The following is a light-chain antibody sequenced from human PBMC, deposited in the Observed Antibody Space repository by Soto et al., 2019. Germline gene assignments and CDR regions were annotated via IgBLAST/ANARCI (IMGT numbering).Light chain of an antibody. V-gene: IGKV3-11*01. CDR3: QQRSDWPLT. Sequence: EIVLTQSPATLSLSPGERATLSCRASQSVSSYFAWYQQKPGQAPRLLIYDASNRATGIPTRFSGSGSGTDFTLTISSLEPEEFAVYYCQQRSDWPLTFGQGPKVEIK. J-gene: IGKJ1*01. CDR2: DAS. CDR1: QSVSSY.